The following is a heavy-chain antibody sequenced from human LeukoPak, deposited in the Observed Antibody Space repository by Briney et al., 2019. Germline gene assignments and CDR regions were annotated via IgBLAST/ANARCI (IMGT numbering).Heavy chain of an antibody. V-gene: IGHV3-48*01. CDR3: AKDRMGAYVTIPDY. D-gene: IGHD5-12*01. J-gene: IGHJ4*02. Sequence: GGSLRLSCAASGFIFSQYSMNWVRQAPGKGLEWVSHIRSSSETFYADSVKGRFTISRDNARNSLYLQLNSLRTEDTALYYCAKDRMGAYVTIPDYWGQGTLVTVSS. CDR2: IRSSSET. CDR1: GFIFSQYS.